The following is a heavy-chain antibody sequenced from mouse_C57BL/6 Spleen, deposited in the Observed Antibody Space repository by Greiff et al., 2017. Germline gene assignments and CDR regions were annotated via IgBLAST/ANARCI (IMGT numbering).Heavy chain of an antibody. CDR1: GFTFSSYA. V-gene: IGHV5-4*03. CDR2: ISDGGSYT. CDR3: ARGEGGNYFDY. J-gene: IGHJ2*01. Sequence: EVKLEESGGGLVKPGGSLKLSCAASGFTFSSYAMSWVRQTPEKRLEWVATISDGGSYTYYPDNVKGRFTISRDNAKNNLYLQMSHLKSEDTAMYYCARGEGGNYFDYWGQGTTLTVSS.